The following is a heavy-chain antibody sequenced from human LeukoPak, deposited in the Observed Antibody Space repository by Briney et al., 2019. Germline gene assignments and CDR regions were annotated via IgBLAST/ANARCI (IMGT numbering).Heavy chain of an antibody. V-gene: IGHV3-9*01. D-gene: IGHD3-3*01. Sequence: PGGSLRLSCVVSGILFDHYAMNWVRQAPGKGLEWVAGINWDSGAKGHADSVKGRFTISRDNAKNSLYLQMTSLRAEDTAVYYCARAWGNDYDLNYWGQGTLVTVSS. CDR3: ARAWGNDYDLNY. J-gene: IGHJ4*02. CDR1: GILFDHYA. CDR2: INWDSGAK.